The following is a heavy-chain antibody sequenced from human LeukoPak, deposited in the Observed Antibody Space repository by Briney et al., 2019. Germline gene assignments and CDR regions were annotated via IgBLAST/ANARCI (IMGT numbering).Heavy chain of an antibody. D-gene: IGHD2-2*02. CDR3: ARRDIVVVPAAIIGAFDI. CDR2: VNWNGGST. Sequence: GGSLRLSCAASGFTFDDYGMSWVRQAPGKGLEWVSGVNWNGGSTGYADSVKGRFTISRDNAKNSLYLQMNSLRAEDTALYYCARRDIVVVPAAIIGAFDIWGQGTMVTVSS. CDR1: GFTFDDYG. V-gene: IGHV3-20*04. J-gene: IGHJ3*02.